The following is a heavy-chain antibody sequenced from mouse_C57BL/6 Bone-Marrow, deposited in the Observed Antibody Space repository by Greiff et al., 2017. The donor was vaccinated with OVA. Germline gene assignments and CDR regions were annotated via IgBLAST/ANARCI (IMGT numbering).Heavy chain of an antibody. CDR3: ALPVGYYDYFDY. CDR2: IDPSDGYT. J-gene: IGHJ2*01. V-gene: IGHV1-50*01. CDR1: GYTFTSYW. D-gene: IGHD2-3*01. Sequence: QVQLQQSGAELVKPGASVKLSCKASGYTFTSYWMQWVKQRPGQGLEWIGEIDPSDGYTNYNQKFKGKATWTVDTASSTAYMQLSSLTSEDSAVYYCALPVGYYDYFDYWGQGTTLTVSS.